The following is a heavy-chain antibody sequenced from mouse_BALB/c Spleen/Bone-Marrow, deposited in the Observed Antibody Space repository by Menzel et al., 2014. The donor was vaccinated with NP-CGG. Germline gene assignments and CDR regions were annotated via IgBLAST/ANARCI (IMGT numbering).Heavy chain of an antibody. V-gene: IGHV14-3*02. CDR1: GFNIKDTY. CDR3: ARLDLLAY. J-gene: IGHJ3*01. CDR2: IDPANGNT. Sequence: VQLQQPGAELVKPGASVKLSCTASGFNIKDTYMHWVKQRPEQGLEWIGRIDPANGNTKYDPKFQGKATITADTSSNTAYLQLSSLTSEDTAVYYCARLDLLAYWDQGTLVTVSA.